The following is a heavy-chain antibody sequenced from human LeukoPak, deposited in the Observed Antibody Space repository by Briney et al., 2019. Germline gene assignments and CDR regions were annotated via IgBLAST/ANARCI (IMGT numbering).Heavy chain of an antibody. CDR2: INPNSGGT. Sequence: GASVKVSCKASGYTFTGYYMHWVRQAPGQGLEWMGRINPNSGGTNYDQKFQGRVTMTRDTSISTAYMELSRLRSDDTAVYYCARTPPYDYVWGSYRYKGFDYWGQGTLVTVSS. D-gene: IGHD3-16*02. J-gene: IGHJ4*02. V-gene: IGHV1-2*06. CDR1: GYTFTGYY. CDR3: ARTPPYDYVWGSYRYKGFDY.